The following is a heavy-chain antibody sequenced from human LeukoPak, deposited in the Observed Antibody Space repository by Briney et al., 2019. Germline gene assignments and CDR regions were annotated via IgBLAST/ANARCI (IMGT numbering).Heavy chain of an antibody. CDR2: INHSGST. Sequence: SETLSLTCAVYGGSFSGYYWSWIRQPPGKGLEWIGEINHSGSTNYNPSLKSRVTISVDTSKNQFSLKLSSVTAADTAVYYCARGLYDSSGYYYYYYYMDVWGKGTTVTVSS. V-gene: IGHV4-34*01. D-gene: IGHD3-22*01. J-gene: IGHJ6*03. CDR3: ARGLYDSSGYYYYYYYMDV. CDR1: GGSFSGYY.